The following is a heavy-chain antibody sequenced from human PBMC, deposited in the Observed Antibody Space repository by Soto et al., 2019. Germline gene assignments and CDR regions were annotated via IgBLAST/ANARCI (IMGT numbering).Heavy chain of an antibody. V-gene: IGHV3-74*01. Sequence: EVPLVESGGGLVQPGGSLRLSCAVSGFTFSSYWMQWVRQAPGKGLVWVSRVNIDGSGTAYADSVKGRFTISRDNAKNTLYLQLNSLRAEDTAVYYCARSPIYGGYVSYFDYWGQGTLVTVSS. CDR2: VNIDGSGT. CDR3: ARSPIYGGYVSYFDY. CDR1: GFTFSSYW. J-gene: IGHJ4*02. D-gene: IGHD5-12*01.